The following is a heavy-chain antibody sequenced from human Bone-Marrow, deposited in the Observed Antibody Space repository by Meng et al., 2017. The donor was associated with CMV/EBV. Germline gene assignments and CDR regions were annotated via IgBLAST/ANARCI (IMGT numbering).Heavy chain of an antibody. D-gene: IGHD3-3*01. Sequence: SETLSLTCTVSGGSISSYYWSWIRQPPGKGLEWIGYIYYSGSTNYNPPLKSRVTISVDTSKNQFSLKLSSVTAADTAVHYCARGGVQWDFWSGYYENNWFDPWGQGTLVTVSS. CDR3: ARGGVQWDFWSGYYENNWFDP. J-gene: IGHJ5*02. CDR1: GGSISSYY. CDR2: IYYSGST. V-gene: IGHV4-59*01.